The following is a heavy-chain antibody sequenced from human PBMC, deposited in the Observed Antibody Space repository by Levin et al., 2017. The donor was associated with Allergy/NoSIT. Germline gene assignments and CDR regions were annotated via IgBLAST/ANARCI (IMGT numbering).Heavy chain of an antibody. CDR1: GGSISSYY. D-gene: IGHD6-13*01. CDR2: IYYSGST. J-gene: IGHJ4*02. V-gene: IGHV4-59*01. Sequence: SETLSLTCTVSGGSISSYYWSWIRQPPGKGLEWIGYIYYSGSTNYNPSLKSRVTISEDTSKNQFSLKLSSVTAADTAVYYCARRAIAADSGFDYWGQGTLVTVSS. CDR3: ARRAIAADSGFDY.